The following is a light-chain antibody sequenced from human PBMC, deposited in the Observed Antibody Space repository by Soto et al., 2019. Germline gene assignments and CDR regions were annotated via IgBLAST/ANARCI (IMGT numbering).Light chain of an antibody. CDR3: QQYASSPLT. CDR1: QSVSSSY. Sequence: EIALTQSPGTLSLSPGEIATLSCRASQSVSSSYLAWYQQKPGQAPRLLIYDASSRATGIPDRFSGSGSGTDFTLTISRLQPEDFAVYYCQQYASSPLTFGGGTKVELK. V-gene: IGKV3-20*01. J-gene: IGKJ4*01. CDR2: DAS.